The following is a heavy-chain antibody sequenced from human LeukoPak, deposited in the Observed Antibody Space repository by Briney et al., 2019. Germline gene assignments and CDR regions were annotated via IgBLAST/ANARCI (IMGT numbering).Heavy chain of an antibody. J-gene: IGHJ3*02. CDR3: AKETGYSSGRNAFDN. D-gene: IGHD6-19*01. V-gene: IGHV3-23*01. CDR2: ISGSGGST. Sequence: HSGGSLRLSCAASGFTFSSYAMSWVRQAPGKGLEWASAISGSGGSTYYADSVKGRFTISRDNSKNTLYLQMNSLRAEDTAVYYCAKETGYSSGRNAFDNWGQGTMVTVSS. CDR1: GFTFSSYA.